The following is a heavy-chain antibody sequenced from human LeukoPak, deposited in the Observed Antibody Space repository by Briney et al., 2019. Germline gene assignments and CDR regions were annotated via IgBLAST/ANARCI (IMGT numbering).Heavy chain of an antibody. Sequence: GGSLRLSCVASGFTFSSYSMNWVRQAPGKGLEWVSAISGSGASTYYADSVKGRFTISRDNSKNTLYLQMNSLRVEDTAVYYCAKWGGGYDILTGYRNWGQGTLVTVSS. CDR2: ISGSGAST. V-gene: IGHV3-23*01. CDR1: GFTFSSYS. J-gene: IGHJ4*02. D-gene: IGHD3-9*01. CDR3: AKWGGGYDILTGYRN.